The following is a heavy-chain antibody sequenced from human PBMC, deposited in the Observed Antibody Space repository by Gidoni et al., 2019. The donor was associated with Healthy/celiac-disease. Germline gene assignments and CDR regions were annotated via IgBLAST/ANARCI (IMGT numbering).Heavy chain of an antibody. Sequence: QLQLQESGPGLVKPSETLSLTCTVSGGSISSSSYYWGWIRQPPGKGLEWIGSIYYSGSTYYNPSLKSRVTISVDTSKNQFSLKLSSVTAADTAVYYCARLADVVVVAATLGDAFDIWGQGTMVTVSS. CDR1: GGSISSSSYY. CDR3: ARLADVVVVAATLGDAFDI. D-gene: IGHD2-15*01. V-gene: IGHV4-39*01. CDR2: IYYSGST. J-gene: IGHJ3*02.